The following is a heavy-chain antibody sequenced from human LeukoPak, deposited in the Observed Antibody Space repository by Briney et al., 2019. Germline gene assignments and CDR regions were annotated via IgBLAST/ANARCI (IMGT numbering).Heavy chain of an antibody. D-gene: IGHD3-22*01. V-gene: IGHV3-30*03. CDR3: ARTMIVVVITGYFDY. CDR1: GFTFSSYG. CDR2: ISYDGSNK. Sequence: PGGSLRLSCAASGFTFSSYGVHWVRQAPGKGLEWVAVISYDGSNKYYADSVKGRFTISRDNSKNTLYLQMNSLRAEDTAVYYCARTMIVVVITGYFDYWGQGTLVTVSS. J-gene: IGHJ4*02.